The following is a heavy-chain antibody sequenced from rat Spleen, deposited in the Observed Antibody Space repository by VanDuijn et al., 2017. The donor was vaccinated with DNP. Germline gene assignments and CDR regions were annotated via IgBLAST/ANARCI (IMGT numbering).Heavy chain of an antibody. Sequence: EVQLEESGGGLVQPGRSMKLSCAASGFTFSKYYMAWVRQAPTKGLEWVATISYDGSGTYYRDSVKGRFTISRDNAKSSLYLQMDSLRSEDTATYYCASHTSYGYDYFVYWGQGVMVTVSS. D-gene: IGHD1-9*01. J-gene: IGHJ2*01. V-gene: IGHV5-22*01. CDR1: GFTFSKYY. CDR3: ASHTSYGYDYFVY. CDR2: ISYDGSGT.